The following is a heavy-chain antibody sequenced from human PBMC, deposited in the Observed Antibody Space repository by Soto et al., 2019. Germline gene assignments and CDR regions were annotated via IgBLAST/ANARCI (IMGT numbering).Heavy chain of an antibody. CDR2: ITSSSSKI. V-gene: IGHV3-48*01. D-gene: IGHD2-8*01. J-gene: IGHJ4*02. CDR3: TRDPHALDY. Sequence: GGSLRLSCSPPGFTPRGYSMNWVRQAPGKGLEWVSYITSSSSKIYYADSVKGRFTISRDNAKYSLYLQMDSLRAEDTAVYYCTRDPHALDYWGQGTLVTVS. CDR1: GFTPRGYS.